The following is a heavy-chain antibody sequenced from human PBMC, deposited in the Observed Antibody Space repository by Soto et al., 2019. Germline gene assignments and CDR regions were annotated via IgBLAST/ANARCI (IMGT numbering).Heavy chain of an antibody. D-gene: IGHD3-10*01. CDR2: VNHSWGS. J-gene: IGHJ6*02. CDR3: ARQGFGPLHGLVDV. CDR1: GGSISSYY. V-gene: IGHV4-59*08. Sequence: QVQLQESGPGLVKPSETLSLSCTVSGGSISSYYWSWFRQSPGKRMEWIGYVNHSWGSSYNPSLQIRVAISLDTSKSQFSLKVTSVTATDAAVYYCARQGFGPLHGLVDVWGQGTTVTVSS.